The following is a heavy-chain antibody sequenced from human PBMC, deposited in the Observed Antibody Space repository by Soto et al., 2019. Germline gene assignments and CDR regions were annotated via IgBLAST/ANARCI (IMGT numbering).Heavy chain of an antibody. Sequence: SETPSLTCTLSGASINYGGYSWSWIRQPPGKDLEWLGYISHLESTFYNPSFQSRLTLSIDRSKNQFSLKLASMTAADTAVYYCARGGGYDPFDYWGQGTLVTVSS. CDR2: ISHLEST. CDR1: GASINYGGYS. J-gene: IGHJ4*02. CDR3: ARGGGYDPFDY. D-gene: IGHD5-12*01. V-gene: IGHV4-30-2*01.